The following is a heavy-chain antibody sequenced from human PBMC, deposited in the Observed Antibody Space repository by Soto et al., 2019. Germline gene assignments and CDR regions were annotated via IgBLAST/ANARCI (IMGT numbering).Heavy chain of an antibody. CDR1: GYTFTRYD. D-gene: IGHD3-10*01. CDR2: MNPNSGNT. V-gene: IGHV1-8*01. Sequence: GAAGKVSCKASGYTFTRYDINWVRQATGQGFENLGWMNPNSGNTGYVKKFQGRVTMTRDTSMSTAYMELSSLRSEDTAVYYCATVGITMVRGVRWPYFAYWAQGTLVPVSS. J-gene: IGHJ4*02. CDR3: ATVGITMVRGVRWPYFAY.